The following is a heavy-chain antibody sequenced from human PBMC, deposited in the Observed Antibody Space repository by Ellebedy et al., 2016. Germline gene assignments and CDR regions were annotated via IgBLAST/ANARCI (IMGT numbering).Heavy chain of an antibody. Sequence: SETLSLXXAVYGGSFSDDYWSWIRQPPGKGLECIGEINDSGITNYHPSLKSRVSISVDTSKNQFSLRLKSVSAADTAVYYCARESTGIVAVPGAKYYDQYMDVWGTGTTVIVSS. CDR3: ARESTGIVAVPGAKYYDQYMDV. CDR2: INDSGIT. V-gene: IGHV4-34*01. CDR1: GGSFSDDY. J-gene: IGHJ6*03. D-gene: IGHD2-2*01.